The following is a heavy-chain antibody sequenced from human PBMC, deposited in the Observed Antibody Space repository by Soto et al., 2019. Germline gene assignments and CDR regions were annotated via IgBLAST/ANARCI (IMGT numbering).Heavy chain of an antibody. CDR3: ARVFSDSSSFFDP. J-gene: IGHJ5*02. V-gene: IGHV4-31*03. Sequence: SETLSLTCTVSGGSISSGGYYWSWIRQHPGKGLEWIGYIYYSGSTYYNQSLKSRVTISVDTSKNKFSLKLSSVTAADTAVYYCARVFSDSSSFFDPWGQGTLITVSS. D-gene: IGHD6-13*01. CDR1: GGSISSGGYY. CDR2: IYYSGST.